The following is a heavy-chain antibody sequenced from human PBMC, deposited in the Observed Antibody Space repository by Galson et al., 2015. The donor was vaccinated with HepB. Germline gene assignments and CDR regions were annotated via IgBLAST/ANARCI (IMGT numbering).Heavy chain of an antibody. CDR3: ARADYGDYVFPFDY. D-gene: IGHD4-17*01. V-gene: IGHV3-74*01. Sequence: SLRLSCAASGFTLSSYWMHWVRQAPGKGLVWVSRINSDGSNTNYAGSVKGRFTISRDNAKNTLYLQMNSLRAEDTAVYYCARADYGDYVFPFDYWGQGTLVTVSS. J-gene: IGHJ4*02. CDR1: GFTLSSYW. CDR2: INSDGSNT.